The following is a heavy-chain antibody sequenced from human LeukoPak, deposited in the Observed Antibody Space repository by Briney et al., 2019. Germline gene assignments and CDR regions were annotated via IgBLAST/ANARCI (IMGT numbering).Heavy chain of an antibody. Sequence: PGGSLRLSCAASGFTFSSYGMHWVRQAPGKGLEWVAVISYDGSNKYYADSVKGRFTISRDNSKNTLYLQMNSLRAEDTAAYYCAKGPSGSYLRGYFDYWGQGTLVTVSS. J-gene: IGHJ4*02. CDR1: GFTFSSYG. V-gene: IGHV3-30*18. CDR2: ISYDGSNK. D-gene: IGHD1-26*01. CDR3: AKGPSGSYLRGYFDY.